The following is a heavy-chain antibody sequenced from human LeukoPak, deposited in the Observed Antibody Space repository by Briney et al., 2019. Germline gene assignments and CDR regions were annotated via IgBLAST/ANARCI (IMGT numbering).Heavy chain of an antibody. Sequence: SETLSLTCTVSGGSISSYYWSWIRQPPGKGLEWVGYISYSGSTNCNPSLKSRVTISVDTSQNQFSLRLSSVTAADTAVYYCARGSYYYGSGSPRFDFWGQGTLVTVSS. V-gene: IGHV4-59*01. CDR2: ISYSGST. J-gene: IGHJ4*02. CDR3: ARGSYYYGSGSPRFDF. CDR1: GGSISSYY. D-gene: IGHD3-10*01.